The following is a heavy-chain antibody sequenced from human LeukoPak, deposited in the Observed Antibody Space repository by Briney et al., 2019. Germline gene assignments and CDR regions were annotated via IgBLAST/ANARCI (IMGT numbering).Heavy chain of an antibody. CDR2: INPNSGGT. D-gene: IGHD3-3*01. J-gene: IGHJ6*02. CDR1: GYTFTGYY. CDR3: ARAPTYYDFWSGSQGHYGMDV. V-gene: IGHV1-2*02. Sequence: ASVKVSCKASGYTFTGYYMHWVRQAPGQGLEWMGWINPNSGGTNYAQKLRGRVTMTRDTSISTAYMELSRLRSDDTAVYYCARAPTYYDFWSGSQGHYGMDVWGQGTTVTVSS.